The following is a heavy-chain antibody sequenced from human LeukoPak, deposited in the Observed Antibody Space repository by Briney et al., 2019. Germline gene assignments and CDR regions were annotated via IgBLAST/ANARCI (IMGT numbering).Heavy chain of an antibody. Sequence: GGSLRLSCAASGFTFRNYVMSWVRQTPETGLEWVSAITGDGGGTNHADSVKGRFTIFRDNSKNTLYLQMNSLRAEDTVVYYCAKEASSGNFVTIDCWGQGALVTVSS. D-gene: IGHD1-26*01. V-gene: IGHV3-23*01. J-gene: IGHJ4*02. CDR1: GFTFRNYV. CDR3: AKEASSGNFVTIDC. CDR2: ITGDGGGT.